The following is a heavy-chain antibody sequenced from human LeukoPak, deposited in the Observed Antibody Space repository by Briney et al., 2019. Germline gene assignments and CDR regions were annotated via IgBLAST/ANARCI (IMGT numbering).Heavy chain of an antibody. D-gene: IGHD1/OR15-1a*01. CDR3: ARDRGEELEHNYYYYGMDA. CDR2: ISNSGSII. Sequence: GGSLRLSCAASGFTFSDDYMSWVRQAPGKGLEWVSYISNSGSIIYYADSVKGRFTISRDNTKNSLYLQMNSLRGEDTAVYYCARDRGEELEHNYYYYGMDAWGQGTTVTVSS. J-gene: IGHJ6*02. V-gene: IGHV3-11*01. CDR1: GFTFSDDY.